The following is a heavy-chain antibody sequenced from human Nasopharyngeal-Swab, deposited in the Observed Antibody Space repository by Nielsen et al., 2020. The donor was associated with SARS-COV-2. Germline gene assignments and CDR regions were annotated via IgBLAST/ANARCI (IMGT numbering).Heavy chain of an antibody. CDR3: ARDGRDLDSSSWYYFDY. V-gene: IGHV4-34*09. CDR2: INHSGST. D-gene: IGHD6-13*01. J-gene: IGHJ4*02. Sequence: WIRQPPGKGLEWIGEINHSGSTYYNPSLKSRVTISVDTSKNQFSLKLSSVTAADTAVYYCARDGRDLDSSSWYYFDYWGQGTLVTVSS.